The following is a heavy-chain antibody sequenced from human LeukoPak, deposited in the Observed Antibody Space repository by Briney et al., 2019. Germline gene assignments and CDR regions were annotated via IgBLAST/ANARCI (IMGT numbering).Heavy chain of an antibody. CDR3: ARASMGGRDYHLDS. V-gene: IGHV3-7*01. CDR1: GFTFSSYW. J-gene: IGHJ4*02. D-gene: IGHD4/OR15-4a*01. CDR2: IKQDGTDE. Sequence: GGSLRLSCAASGFTFSSYWMTWVRQAPGKGLEWVANIKQDGTDEYYVDSVKGRFTISRDNAKNSLFLQLGSLRADDTAVYYCARASMGGRDYHLDSWGQGTLVTVSS.